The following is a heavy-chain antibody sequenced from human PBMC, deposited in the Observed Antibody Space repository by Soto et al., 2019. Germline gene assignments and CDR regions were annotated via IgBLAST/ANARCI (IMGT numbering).Heavy chain of an antibody. V-gene: IGHV3-23*01. CDR3: ARGRESAWYGVGS. Sequence: SGGSLRLSCASSGFTFDNYAMSWVRQAPGKGLEWVSAIVGSDGSTYYADSAKGRFTISRDSSSKTLYLQMNGLRAEDTAVYYCARGRESAWYGVGSWGQGTLVTVSS. CDR1: GFTFDNYA. D-gene: IGHD6-19*01. CDR2: IVGSDGST. J-gene: IGHJ4*02.